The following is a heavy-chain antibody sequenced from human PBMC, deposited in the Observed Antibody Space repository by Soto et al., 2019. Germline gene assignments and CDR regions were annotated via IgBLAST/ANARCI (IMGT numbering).Heavy chain of an antibody. CDR1: GFTFSIYA. CDR3: AKVLRYFDWLSDGPFDY. CDR2: ISYDGSNK. Sequence: GGSLRLSCAASGFTFSIYAMHWVRQAPGKGLEWVAVISYDGSNKYYADSVKGRFTISRDNSKNTLYLQMNSLRAEDTAVYYCAKVLRYFDWLSDGPFDYWGQGT. D-gene: IGHD3-9*01. J-gene: IGHJ4*02. V-gene: IGHV3-30*04.